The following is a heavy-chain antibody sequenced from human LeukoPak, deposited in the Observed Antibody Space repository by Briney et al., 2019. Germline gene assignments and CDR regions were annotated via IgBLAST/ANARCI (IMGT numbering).Heavy chain of an antibody. CDR1: GYTFSSYG. D-gene: IGHD3-10*01. CDR3: ARDSPDGSGTYYNDSPDY. J-gene: IGHJ4*02. CDR2: ISAYNGNT. V-gene: IGHV1-18*01. Sequence: SVKVSCKASGYTFSSYGISWVRQAPGQGLEWMGWISAYNGNTNYRQKLQGRVTMTTDTSTSTAYMDLRSLGSDDTAIYYCARDSPDGSGTYYNDSPDYWGQGTLVTVSS.